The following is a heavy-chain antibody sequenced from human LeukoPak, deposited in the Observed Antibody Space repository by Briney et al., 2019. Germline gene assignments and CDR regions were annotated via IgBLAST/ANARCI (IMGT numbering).Heavy chain of an antibody. V-gene: IGHV3-7*04. D-gene: IGHD3-16*02. Sequence: QPGGSLRLSCAASGFTFSRYWMSWVRQAPGKGLEWVANIKQDGSEKYYVDSVKGRFTISRDNAKNSLYLQMNSLRAEDTAVYYCARDYDYVWGSYRPYYFDYWGQGTLVTVSS. CDR3: ARDYDYVWGSYRPYYFDY. CDR2: IKQDGSEK. CDR1: GFTFSRYW. J-gene: IGHJ4*02.